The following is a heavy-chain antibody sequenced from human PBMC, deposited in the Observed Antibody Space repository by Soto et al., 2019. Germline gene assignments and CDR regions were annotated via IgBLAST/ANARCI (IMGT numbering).Heavy chain of an antibody. J-gene: IGHJ5*02. V-gene: IGHV4-59*01. CDR3: ARDRTAAALGWFDP. Sequence: SETLSLTCTVSGGSISSYYWIWIRQPPGKGLEWIGYIYYSGSTNYNPSFKSRVTISVDTSKNQFSLRLSSVTAADTAVYYCARDRTAAALGWFDPWGQGTLVTVSS. D-gene: IGHD6-13*01. CDR1: GGSISSYY. CDR2: IYYSGST.